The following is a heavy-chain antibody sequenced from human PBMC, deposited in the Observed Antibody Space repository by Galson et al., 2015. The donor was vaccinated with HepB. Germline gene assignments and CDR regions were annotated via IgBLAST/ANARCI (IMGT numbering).Heavy chain of an antibody. V-gene: IGHV3-30*04. CDR2: ISYDGSNK. CDR1: GFTFSSYA. CDR3: AKGEDYYDSSVVY. J-gene: IGHJ4*02. Sequence: SLRLSCAASGFTFSSYAMHWVRQAPGKGLEWVAVISYDGSNKYYADSVKGRFTISRDNSKNTLYLQMNSLRAEDTAVYYCAKGEDYYDSSVVYWGQGTLVTVSS. D-gene: IGHD3-22*01.